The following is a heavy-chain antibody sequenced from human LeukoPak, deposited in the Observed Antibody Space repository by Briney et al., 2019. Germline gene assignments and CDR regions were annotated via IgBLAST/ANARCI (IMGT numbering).Heavy chain of an antibody. J-gene: IGHJ4*02. D-gene: IGHD3-22*01. Sequence: SETLSLTCTVSGGSISSYYWSWIRQPPGKGLEWIGYIYYSGSTNYNPSLKSRVTISVDTSKNQFSLKLSSVTAADTAVYYCAGYDSSGYPDYWGQGTLVTVSS. CDR3: AGYDSSGYPDY. CDR1: GGSISSYY. V-gene: IGHV4-59*12. CDR2: IYYSGST.